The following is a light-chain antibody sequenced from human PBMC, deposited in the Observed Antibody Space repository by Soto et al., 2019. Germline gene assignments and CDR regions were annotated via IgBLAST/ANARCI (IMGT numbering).Light chain of an antibody. CDR2: EVS. J-gene: IGLJ3*02. CDR1: SSDVGDYNY. CDR3: CSYTAYSSLV. Sequence: QSALTQPASVSGSPGQSITISCSGTSSDVGDYNYVSWYQQHPGMPPKLIIYEVSNRPSGISDRFSGSKFDNTASLTISGLQAEDEADYYCCSYTAYSSLVFGGGTKVTVL. V-gene: IGLV2-14*01.